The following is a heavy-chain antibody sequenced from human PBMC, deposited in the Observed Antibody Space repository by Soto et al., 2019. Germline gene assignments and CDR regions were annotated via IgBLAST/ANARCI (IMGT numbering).Heavy chain of an antibody. V-gene: IGHV1-46*01. CDR2: INPSGGST. Sequence: ASVKVSCKASGYTFTSCSICWLAHAPGEQLEWMGIINPSGGSTSYAQKFQGRVTMTRDTSTSTVYMELSSLRSEDTAVYYCARVYDYGGNSEVDWFDPWGQGTLVTVSS. CDR1: GYTFTSCS. D-gene: IGHD4-17*01. J-gene: IGHJ5*02. CDR3: ARVYDYGGNSEVDWFDP.